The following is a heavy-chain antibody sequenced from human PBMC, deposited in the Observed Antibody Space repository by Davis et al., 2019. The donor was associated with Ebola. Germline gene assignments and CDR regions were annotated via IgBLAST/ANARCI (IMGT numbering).Heavy chain of an antibody. D-gene: IGHD1-26*01. J-gene: IGHJ6*02. V-gene: IGHV4-30-2*01. CDR1: GCSISSGGYY. Sequence: SETLSLTCTVSGCSISSGGYYWSWIRQHPGKGLEWIGDIYHSGSTYYNPSLKSRVTISVDRSKNQFSLKLSSVTAADTAGYYCAGGRGELLRSPYYYGMDVWGQGTTVTVSS. CDR3: AGGRGELLRSPYYYGMDV. CDR2: IYHSGST.